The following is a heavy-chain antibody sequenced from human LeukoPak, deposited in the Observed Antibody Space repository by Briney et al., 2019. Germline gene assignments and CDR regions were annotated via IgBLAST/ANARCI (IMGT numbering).Heavy chain of an antibody. D-gene: IGHD3-3*01. J-gene: IGHJ4*02. V-gene: IGHV3-7*05. Sequence: GGSLRLSCEASRFTFSSYWMSWVRQAPGKGPEWVANIKQDGSEKSYVDSVRGRFTISRDNAKNSLYLQMNRLRAEDTAVYYCTRVGYYPFFDYWGQGVLVIVSS. CDR1: RFTFSSYW. CDR2: IKQDGSEK. CDR3: TRVGYYPFFDY.